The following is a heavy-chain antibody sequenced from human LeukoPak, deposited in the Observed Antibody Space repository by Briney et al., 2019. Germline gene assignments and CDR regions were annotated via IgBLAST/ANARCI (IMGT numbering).Heavy chain of an antibody. J-gene: IGHJ4*02. V-gene: IGHV3-23*01. CDR2: ISGDGANT. Sequence: PGGSLRLSCAASGFTFSSYWMSWVRQAPGKGLEWVSSISGDGANTYCADSVKGRFTISRDNSKNTLYLQMNSLRAEDTAVYYCAKLIAVAGTDDYWGQGTLVTVSS. CDR3: AKLIAVAGTDDY. D-gene: IGHD6-19*01. CDR1: GFTFSSYW.